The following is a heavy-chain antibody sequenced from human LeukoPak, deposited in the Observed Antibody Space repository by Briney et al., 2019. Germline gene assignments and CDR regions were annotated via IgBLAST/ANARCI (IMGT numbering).Heavy chain of an antibody. CDR3: ARDLRDGYNYQFDY. Sequence: SETLSLTCTVSGGSVSTSSYYWGWVRQPPGKGLEWIGNIFYSGSTYYSPSLKSRVTISLDTSRNQFSLKLNSVTAADTAVYYCARDLRDGYNYQFDYWGQGTLVTVSS. J-gene: IGHJ4*02. CDR2: IFYSGST. CDR1: GGSVSTSSYY. V-gene: IGHV4-39*07. D-gene: IGHD5-24*01.